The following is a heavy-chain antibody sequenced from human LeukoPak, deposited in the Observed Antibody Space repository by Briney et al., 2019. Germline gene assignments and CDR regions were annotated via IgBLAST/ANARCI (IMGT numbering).Heavy chain of an antibody. J-gene: IGHJ6*03. CDR2: IYDSGST. Sequence: PSETLSLTCTVSGGSISSYYWSCIRLPPGKGLEWSGYIYDSGSTNYNRSLKSPVTISVDPSKNQFSLKRSSVTTADTALNYCARGDRWSSNYMDVWGKGTTVTTSS. CDR3: ARGDRWSSNYMDV. V-gene: IGHV4-59*01. CDR1: GGSISSYY. D-gene: IGHD6-13*01.